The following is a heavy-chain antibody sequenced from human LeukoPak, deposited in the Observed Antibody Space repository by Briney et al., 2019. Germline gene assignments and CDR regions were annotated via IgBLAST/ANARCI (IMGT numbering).Heavy chain of an antibody. Sequence: GGSLRLSCAASGFTFSSYGMHWVRQAPGKGLEWVAFIRYDGSNKYYADSVKGRFTISRDNSKNTLYLQMNSLRAEDTAVYYCAKDWGEYFDYVWGSFTSFDFWGQGTLVTVSS. V-gene: IGHV3-30*02. CDR1: GFTFSSYG. D-gene: IGHD3-16*01. CDR3: AKDWGEYFDYVWGSFTSFDF. CDR2: IRYDGSNK. J-gene: IGHJ4*02.